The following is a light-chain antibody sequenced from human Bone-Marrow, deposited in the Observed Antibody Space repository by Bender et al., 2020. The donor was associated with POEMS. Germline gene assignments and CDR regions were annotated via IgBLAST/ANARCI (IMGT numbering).Light chain of an antibody. CDR1: SNDGGYFNL. V-gene: IGLV2-14*02. CDR3: SSYGGFNNYVV. CDR2: DAV. J-gene: IGLJ2*01. Sequence: QSALTQPASVSESPGQSITISCGGVSNDGGYFNLVSWYQQHPDKAPKLLIYDAVKRPSGISDRFSGSKSGNTASLTVSGLQAEDEADYYCSSYGGFNNYVVFGGGTKLTVL.